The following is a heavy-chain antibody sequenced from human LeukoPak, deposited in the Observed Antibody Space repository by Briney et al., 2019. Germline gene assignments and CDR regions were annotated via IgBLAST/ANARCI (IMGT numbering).Heavy chain of an antibody. J-gene: IGHJ6*02. V-gene: IGHV5-51*01. CDR1: GYRFTKNW. Sequence: GESLKISSNGSGYRFTKNWIGWVRQMPGKGLEWMGIIYPGDSDTRYSPSFQGQVTISADKSISTAYLQWSSLKASDTAMFYCARHDTLWFGEDGLGVWGQGTTVIVSS. CDR3: ARHDTLWFGEDGLGV. CDR2: IYPGDSDT. D-gene: IGHD3-10*01.